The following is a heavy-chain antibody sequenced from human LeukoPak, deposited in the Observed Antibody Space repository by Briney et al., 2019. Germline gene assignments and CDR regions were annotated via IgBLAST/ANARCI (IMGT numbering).Heavy chain of an antibody. Sequence: GGSLRLSCAASGFTFSGSAMHWVRQASGKGLEWVGRIRSKANSYATAYAASVKGRFTISRDDSKNTAYLQMNSLKTEDTAVYYCTTRGPRRTSYRDNYMDVWGKGTTVTISS. V-gene: IGHV3-73*01. CDR2: IRSKANSYAT. D-gene: IGHD4-17*01. J-gene: IGHJ6*03. CDR3: TTRGPRRTSYRDNYMDV. CDR1: GFTFSGSA.